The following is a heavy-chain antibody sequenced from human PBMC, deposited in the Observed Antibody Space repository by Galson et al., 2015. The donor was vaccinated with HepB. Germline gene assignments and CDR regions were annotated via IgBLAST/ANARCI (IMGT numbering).Heavy chain of an antibody. CDR1: GGTFSSYA. V-gene: IGHV1-69*13. Sequence: SVKVSCKASGGTFSSYAISWVRQAPGQGLEWMGGIIPIFGTANYAQKFQGRVTITADESTSTAYMELSSLRSEDTAVYYCARGCRDGYNCPFDIWGQGTMVTVSS. J-gene: IGHJ3*02. CDR3: ARGCRDGYNCPFDI. CDR2: IIPIFGTA. D-gene: IGHD5-24*01.